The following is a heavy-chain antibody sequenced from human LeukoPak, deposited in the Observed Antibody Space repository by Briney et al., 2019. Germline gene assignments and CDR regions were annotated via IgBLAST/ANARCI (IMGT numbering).Heavy chain of an antibody. V-gene: IGHV4-61*02. D-gene: IGHD6-19*01. CDR2: IYTSGST. CDR3: ASRQSIIAVGDYYYMDV. J-gene: IGHJ6*03. CDR1: GGSISGSNYY. Sequence: SETLSLTCIVSGGSISGSNYYWSWIRQPAGKGLEWIGRIYTSGSTNYNPSLKSRVTMSVDTSKNQFSLKLSSVTAADTAVYYCASRQSIIAVGDYYYMDVWGKGTTVTVSS.